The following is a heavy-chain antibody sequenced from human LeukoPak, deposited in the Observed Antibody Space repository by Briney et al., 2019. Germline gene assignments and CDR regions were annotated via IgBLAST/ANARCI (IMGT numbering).Heavy chain of an antibody. CDR1: GFTFSSYG. CDR2: ISYDGSNK. CDR3: ARRYKGAFDI. V-gene: IGHV3-30*03. Sequence: PGGSLRLSCAASGFTFSSYGMHWVRQAPGKGLEWVAVISYDGSNKYYADSVKGRFTISRDNSKNTLYLQMNSLRAEDTAVYYCARRYKGAFDIWGQGTMVTVSS. D-gene: IGHD1-14*01. J-gene: IGHJ3*02.